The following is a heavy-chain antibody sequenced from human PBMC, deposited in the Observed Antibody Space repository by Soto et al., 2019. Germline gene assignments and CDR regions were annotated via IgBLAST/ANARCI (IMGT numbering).Heavy chain of an antibody. CDR1: GFTVSSNY. V-gene: IGHV3-66*01. J-gene: IGHJ4*02. Sequence: GGSLRLSCAASGFTVSSNYMSWVRQAPGKGLEWVSVIYSGGSTYYADSVKDRFTISRDNSKNTLYLQMNSLRAEDTAVYYCARDSPASGIAVAGTDYWGQGTLVTVSS. D-gene: IGHD6-19*01. CDR3: ARDSPASGIAVAGTDY. CDR2: IYSGGST.